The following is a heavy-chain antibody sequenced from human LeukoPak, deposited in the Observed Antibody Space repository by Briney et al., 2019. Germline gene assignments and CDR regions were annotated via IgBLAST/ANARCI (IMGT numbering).Heavy chain of an antibody. CDR2: IYYSGST. CDR3: ARGLKFYDILTAYYTFPYFDY. CDR1: GGSLSSYY. Sequence: SETLSLTCTVSGGSLSSYYWTWIRQPPGKGLEWIGYIYYSGSTNYNPSLKSRVTISVDTSKNQFSLKLSSVTVADTAVYCCARGLKFYDILTAYYTFPYFDYWGQGALVTVSS. D-gene: IGHD3-9*01. J-gene: IGHJ4*02. V-gene: IGHV4-59*01.